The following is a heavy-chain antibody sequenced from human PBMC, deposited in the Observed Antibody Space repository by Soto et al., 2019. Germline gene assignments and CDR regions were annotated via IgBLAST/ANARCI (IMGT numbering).Heavy chain of an antibody. V-gene: IGHV3-53*01. Sequence: GWSLRLSCAASRFTVGSSYVSWVRQAPGKGLEWVSVIYTGDTPFYADSVKGRFTISRDNSKNTLYLQMNSLRVEDTAVYYCTRDLMDVVPPADDFFDPCGKGILVTVSS. CDR2: IYTGDTP. CDR1: RFTVGSSY. CDR3: TRDLMDVVPPADDFFDP. J-gene: IGHJ5*02. D-gene: IGHD2-2*01.